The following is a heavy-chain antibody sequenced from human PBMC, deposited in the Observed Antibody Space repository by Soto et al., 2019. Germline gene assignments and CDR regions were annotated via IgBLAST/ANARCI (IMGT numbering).Heavy chain of an antibody. CDR2: IYYSGST. D-gene: IGHD3-16*01. CDR1: GGSISSYY. Sequence: PSETLSLTCTVSGGSISSYYWSWIRQPPGKGLEWIGYIYYSGSTNYNPSLKSRVTISVDTSKNQFSLKLSSVTVADTAVYYCARHPWGSYTINWFDPWGQGTLVTVSS. J-gene: IGHJ5*02. CDR3: ARHPWGSYTINWFDP. V-gene: IGHV4-59*08.